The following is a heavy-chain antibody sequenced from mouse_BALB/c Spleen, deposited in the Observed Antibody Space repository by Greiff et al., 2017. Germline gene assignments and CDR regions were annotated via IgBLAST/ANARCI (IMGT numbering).Heavy chain of an antibody. CDR2: ISYSGST. Sequence: EVQLQQSGPSLVKPSQTLSLTCSVTGDSITSGYWNWIRKFPGNKLEYMGYISYSGSTYYNPSLKSRISITRDTSKNQYYLQLNSVTTEDTATYYCARWNGNYDYAMDYWGQGTSVTVSS. J-gene: IGHJ4*01. D-gene: IGHD2-1*01. V-gene: IGHV3-8*02. CDR1: GDSITSGY. CDR3: ARWNGNYDYAMDY.